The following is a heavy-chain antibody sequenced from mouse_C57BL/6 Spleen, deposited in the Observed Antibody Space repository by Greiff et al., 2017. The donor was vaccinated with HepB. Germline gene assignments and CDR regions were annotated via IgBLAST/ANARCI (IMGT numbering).Heavy chain of an antibody. CDR1: GFTFSSYA. CDR2: ISSGGDYI. V-gene: IGHV5-9-1*02. J-gene: IGHJ2*01. D-gene: IGHD2-13*01. Sequence: EVKLVESGEGLVKPGGSLKLSCAASGFTFSSYAMSWVRQTPEKRLEWVAYISSGGDYIYYADTVKGRFTISRDNARNTLYLQMSSLKSEDTAMYYCTSDSEGTTVTDYIDYWGQGTTLTVSS. CDR3: TSDSEGTTVTDYIDY.